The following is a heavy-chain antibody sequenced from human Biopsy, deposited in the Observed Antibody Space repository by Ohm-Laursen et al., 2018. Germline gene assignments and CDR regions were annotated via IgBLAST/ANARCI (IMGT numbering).Heavy chain of an antibody. V-gene: IGHV3-9*01. CDR3: AKIPPSRCDSGECYPIFDY. J-gene: IGHJ4*02. D-gene: IGHD2-21*01. CDR1: GFKFDDYG. CDR2: ISWNRGSI. Sequence: LSLTCAASGFKFDDYGMNWVRQVPGKGLGWVSRISWNRGSIGYVDSVRGRFTISRDNAKNSLYLQMNSLRAEDTAIYYCAKIPPSRCDSGECYPIFDYWGQGTLVTVSS.